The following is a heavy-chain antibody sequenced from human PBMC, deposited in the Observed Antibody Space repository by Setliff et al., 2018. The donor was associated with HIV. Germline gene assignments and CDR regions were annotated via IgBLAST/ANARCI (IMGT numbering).Heavy chain of an antibody. D-gene: IGHD5-12*01. Sequence: SETLSLTCTVSGDSISSGSDYWSWIRQHPWKGLEWIGYIYYTGTTYLNPSLKNRLSISVDTSKNQFSLRVTSVTAADSAVYYCARTVRSAYGLDYFDFWGPGTPVTVSS. CDR3: ARTVRSAYGLDYFDF. J-gene: IGHJ4*02. V-gene: IGHV4-31*03. CDR1: GDSISSGSDY. CDR2: IYYTGTT.